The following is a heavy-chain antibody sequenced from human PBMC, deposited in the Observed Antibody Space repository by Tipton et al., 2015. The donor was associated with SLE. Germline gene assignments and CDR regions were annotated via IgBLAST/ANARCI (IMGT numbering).Heavy chain of an antibody. D-gene: IGHD5-24*01. Sequence: LRLSCAVYGGSFSGYYWSWIRQPPGKGLEWIGEINHSGSTNYNPSLKSRVTISVGTSKNQFSLKLSSVTTADTAVYYCARGEMVLGYWGQGTLVTVSS. J-gene: IGHJ4*02. CDR1: GGSFSGYY. CDR2: INHSGST. CDR3: ARGEMVLGY. V-gene: IGHV4-34*01.